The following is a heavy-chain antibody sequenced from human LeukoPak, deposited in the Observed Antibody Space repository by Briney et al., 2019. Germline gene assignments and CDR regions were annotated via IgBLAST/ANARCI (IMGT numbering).Heavy chain of an antibody. CDR1: GGTFSSYA. V-gene: IGHV1-69*06. CDR2: IIPIFGTA. Sequence: SVKVSCKASGGTFSSYAISWVRQAPGQGLEWMGGIIPIFGTANYAQKFQGRVTITADKSTSTAYTELSSLRSEDTAVYYCARSLAASMVRGVNWFDPWGQGTLVTVSS. D-gene: IGHD3-10*01. CDR3: ARSLAASMVRGVNWFDP. J-gene: IGHJ5*02.